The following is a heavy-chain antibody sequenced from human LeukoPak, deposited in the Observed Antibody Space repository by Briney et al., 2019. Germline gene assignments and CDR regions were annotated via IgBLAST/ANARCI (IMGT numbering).Heavy chain of an antibody. CDR3: ARGPFTMVRGLNRGHYFDY. CDR2: ISSSSYI. J-gene: IGHJ4*02. V-gene: IGHV3-21*01. CDR1: GFTFSSYS. D-gene: IGHD3-10*01. Sequence: PGGSLRLSCAASGFTFSSYSMIWVRQAPGKGLEWVSSISSSSYIYYADSVKGRFTISRDNSKNTLYLQMNSLRPEDTAVYYCARGPFTMVRGLNRGHYFDYWGQGTLVTVSS.